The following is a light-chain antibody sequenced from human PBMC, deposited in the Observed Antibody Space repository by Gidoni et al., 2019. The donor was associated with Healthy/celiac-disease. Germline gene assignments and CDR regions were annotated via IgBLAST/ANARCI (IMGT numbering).Light chain of an antibody. CDR3: QQRSNWPIT. CDR1: QSVSSY. V-gene: IGKV3-11*01. Sequence: EIVLTQSPTTLSLSPGERATLSCSASQSVSSYLAWYQQKPGQAPRLLIYDASNRATGIPARFSGSGSGTDFTLTISSLEPEDFAVYYCQQRSNWPITFXXXTRLEIK. J-gene: IGKJ5*01. CDR2: DAS.